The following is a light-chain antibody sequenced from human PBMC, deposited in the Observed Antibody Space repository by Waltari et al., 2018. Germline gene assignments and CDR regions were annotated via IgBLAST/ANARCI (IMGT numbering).Light chain of an antibody. CDR1: NIGSKS. Sequence: SYVLTQPPSVSVAPGKTARITCGGHNIGSKSVHWSQQKPGQAPVLVIYYDSYRPSGIPERFSGSNSGNTATLTISRVEAGDEADYYCQVWDSSSDHPVFGGGTKLTVL. V-gene: IGLV3-21*04. CDR2: YDS. CDR3: QVWDSSSDHPV. J-gene: IGLJ2*01.